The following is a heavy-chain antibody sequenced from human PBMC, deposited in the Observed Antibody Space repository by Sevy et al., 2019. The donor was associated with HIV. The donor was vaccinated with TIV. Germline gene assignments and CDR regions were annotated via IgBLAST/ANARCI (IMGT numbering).Heavy chain of an antibody. CDR3: ARDLPPSATTVAHFDY. Sequence: GGSLRLSCTASGFPFSSYVMNWVRQAPGKGLEWVSYITNSGSTKYYSDSVKGRFTISRDNAKNSLYLQMNNLRAEDTAVYDCARDLPPSATTVAHFDYWGRGTLVTVSS. V-gene: IGHV3-48*03. D-gene: IGHD4-17*01. J-gene: IGHJ4*02. CDR1: GFPFSSYV. CDR2: ITNSGSTK.